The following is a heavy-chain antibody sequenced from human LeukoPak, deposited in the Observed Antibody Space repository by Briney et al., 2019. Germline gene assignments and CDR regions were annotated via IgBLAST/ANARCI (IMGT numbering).Heavy chain of an antibody. CDR2: IAWDDDK. CDR1: GFSLSTTGMC. CDR3: TRISPWPKRTAVARDF. V-gene: IGHV2-70*01. J-gene: IGHJ4*02. Sequence: SGPALVKPTQTLTLACTFSGFSLSTTGMCVTWFRHPPGKALESLAPIAWDDDKYYSTSLKTRLTISKHTSKDQVVLTLTNMDPVDTATYYCTRISPWPKRTAVARDFWGQGTLVTVSS. D-gene: IGHD6-19*01.